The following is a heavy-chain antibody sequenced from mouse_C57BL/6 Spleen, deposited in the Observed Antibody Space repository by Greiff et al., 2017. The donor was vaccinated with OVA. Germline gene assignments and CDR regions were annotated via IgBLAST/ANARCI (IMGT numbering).Heavy chain of an antibody. J-gene: IGHJ2*01. Sequence: QVQLQQPGAELVMPGASVKLSCKASGYTFTSYWMHWVKQRPGQGLEWIGEIDPSDSYTNYNQKFKGKSTLTVDKSSSTAYMQLSSLTSEDSAVYYCARRYDDYFDYWGQGTTLTVSS. CDR3: ARRYDDYFDY. CDR2: IDPSDSYT. D-gene: IGHD2-12*01. V-gene: IGHV1-69*01. CDR1: GYTFTSYW.